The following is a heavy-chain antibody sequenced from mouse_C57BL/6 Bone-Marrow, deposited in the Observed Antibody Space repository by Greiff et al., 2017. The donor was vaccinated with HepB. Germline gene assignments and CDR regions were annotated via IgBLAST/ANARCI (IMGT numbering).Heavy chain of an antibody. CDR3: ASDYGSSYQAWFAY. J-gene: IGHJ3*01. CDR2: IHPNSGST. CDR1: GYTFTSYW. D-gene: IGHD1-1*01. V-gene: IGHV1-64*01. Sequence: VQLQQSGAELVKPGASVKLSCKASGYTFTSYWMHWVKQRPGQGLEWIGMIHPNSGSTNYNEKFKSKATLTVDKSSSTAYMQLSSLTSEDSAVYYCASDYGSSYQAWFAYWGQGTLVTVSA.